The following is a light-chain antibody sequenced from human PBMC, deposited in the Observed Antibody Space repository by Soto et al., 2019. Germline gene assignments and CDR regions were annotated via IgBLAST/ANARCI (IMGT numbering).Light chain of an antibody. CDR1: SGGIANNY. CDR2: ENN. Sequence: NFMLTQPHSVSESPGKTVTISCTRSSGGIANNYMQWYQQRPGSAPTTVIFENNQRPSGVPDRFSGSTDGSSNSASLTISGLQTEDEADYYCQSYDSSFVVFGGGTKVTVL. CDR3: QSYDSSFVV. J-gene: IGLJ2*01. V-gene: IGLV6-57*04.